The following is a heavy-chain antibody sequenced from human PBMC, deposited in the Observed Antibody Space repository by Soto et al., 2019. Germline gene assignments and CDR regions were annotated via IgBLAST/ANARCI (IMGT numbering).Heavy chain of an antibody. V-gene: IGHV3-30*18. D-gene: IGHD2-15*01. J-gene: IGHJ6*02. CDR1: GFPFTNYG. CDR3: AKDKALLSYYYYGMDF. Sequence: PGGSLRLSCAGFGFPFTNYGMYWVRQAPGKGLELVAVISYDGSNKYYADSVKGRFTISRDNSKNTLYLQMNSLKAEDTAAYYCAKDKALLSYYYYGMDFWGQGTTVTVSS. CDR2: ISYDGSNK.